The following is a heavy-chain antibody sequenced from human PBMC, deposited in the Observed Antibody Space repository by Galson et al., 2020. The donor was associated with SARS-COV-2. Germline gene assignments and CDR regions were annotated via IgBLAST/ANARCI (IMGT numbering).Heavy chain of an antibody. Sequence: SGPTLVKPTQTLTLTCTFSGFSLSTSGVGVGWIRQPPGKTLEWLALIYWDDDKRYSPSLKSRLTITKDTSKNQVVLTMTNMDPVDTATYYCADIRRDISSWCFESVDAFDIWCQGTMVTVSS. D-gene: IGHD6-13*01. CDR1: GFSLSTSGVG. V-gene: IGHV2-5*02. CDR2: IYWDDDK. CDR3: ADIRRDISSWCFESVDAFDI. J-gene: IGHJ3*02.